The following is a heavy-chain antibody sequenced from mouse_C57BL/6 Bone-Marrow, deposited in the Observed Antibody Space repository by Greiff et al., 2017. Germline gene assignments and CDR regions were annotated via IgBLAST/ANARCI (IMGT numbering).Heavy chain of an antibody. CDR1: GFTFSSYG. J-gene: IGHJ3*01. CDR2: ISSGGSYT. Sequence: EVKVVESGGDLVKPGGSLKLSCAASGFTFSSYGMSWVRQTPDKRLEWVATISSGGSYTYYPDSVKGRFTISRDNAKITLYLQMSSLKSGDTAMYYCARLPYYYGSSYGWFAYWGQGTRVTVSA. D-gene: IGHD1-1*01. CDR3: ARLPYYYGSSYGWFAY. V-gene: IGHV5-6*01.